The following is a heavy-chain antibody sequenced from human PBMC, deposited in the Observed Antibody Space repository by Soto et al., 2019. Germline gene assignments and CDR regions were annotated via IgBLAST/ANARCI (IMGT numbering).Heavy chain of an antibody. CDR3: ARHSNYYYYMLV. V-gene: IGHV4-39*01. CDR2: IYYSGST. Sequence: SETLSLTCTVSGGSIISSSYYWAWIRQPPGKGLEWIGSIYYSGSTYYNPSLKSRVTISVDTSKNQFSLKLSSVTAADTAVYYCARHSNYYYYMLVWGKGTTVTVSS. J-gene: IGHJ6*03. CDR1: GGSIISSSYY. D-gene: IGHD4-4*01.